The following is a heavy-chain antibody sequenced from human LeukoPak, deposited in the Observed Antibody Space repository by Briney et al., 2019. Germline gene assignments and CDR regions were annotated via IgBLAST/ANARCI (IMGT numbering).Heavy chain of an antibody. CDR1: GFTFSSDA. J-gene: IGHJ4*02. Sequence: GRSLRLSCAASGFTFSSDAMHWVRQAPGKGLEWVAVISHDGNNKYYADSVKGRFTISRDNSKSTLYLQMNSLRAEDTAVYYCAREVGVSSFDYWGQGTLVTVSS. CDR3: AREVGVSSFDY. CDR2: ISHDGNNK. D-gene: IGHD2-15*01. V-gene: IGHV3-30-3*01.